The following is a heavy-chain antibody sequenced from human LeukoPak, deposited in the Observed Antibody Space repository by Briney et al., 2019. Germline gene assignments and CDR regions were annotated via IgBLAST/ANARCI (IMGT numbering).Heavy chain of an antibody. CDR1: GGTFSSYA. J-gene: IGHJ3*02. D-gene: IGHD4-17*01. V-gene: IGHV1-69*01. CDR2: IIPIFGTA. CDR3: AREVTRSSGDDAFDI. Sequence: SVKVSCKASGGTFSSYAISWVRQAPGQGLEWMGGIIPIFGTANYAQKFQGRVTITADESTSTAYMELSSLRSEDTAVYYCAREVTRSSGDDAFDIWGQGTMVTVSS.